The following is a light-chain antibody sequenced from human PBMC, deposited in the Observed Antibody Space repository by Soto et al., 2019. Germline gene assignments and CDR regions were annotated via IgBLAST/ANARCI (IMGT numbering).Light chain of an antibody. CDR3: QQYDSTPPT. J-gene: IGKJ1*01. CDR2: DAS. Sequence: EIVLTQSPATLSLSPGDRATLSCRASQSVSSSYLAWYQRKPGQAPRLLIYDASNRATDIPDRFSASGSGTDFTLTITRLEAEDFAVYYCQQYDSTPPTFGQGTKVEVK. V-gene: IGKV3-20*01. CDR1: QSVSSSY.